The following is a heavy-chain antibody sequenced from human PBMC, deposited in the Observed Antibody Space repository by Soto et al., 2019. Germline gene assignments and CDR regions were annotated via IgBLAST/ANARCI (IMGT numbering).Heavy chain of an antibody. CDR3: TRDLSSGWYRGKNYYYYYGMDV. CDR2: IRSKAYGGTT. J-gene: IGHJ6*02. Sequence: GGSLRLSCTASGFTFGDYAMSWFRQAPGKGLEWVGFIRSKAYGGTTEYAASVKGRFTISRDDSKSIAYLQMNSLKTEDTAVYYCTRDLSSGWYRGKNYYYYYGMDVWGQGTTVTVSS. V-gene: IGHV3-49*03. CDR1: GFTFGDYA. D-gene: IGHD6-19*01.